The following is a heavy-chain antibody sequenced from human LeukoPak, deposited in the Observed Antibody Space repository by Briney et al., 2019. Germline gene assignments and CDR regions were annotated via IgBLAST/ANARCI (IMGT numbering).Heavy chain of an antibody. CDR2: IYSGGST. J-gene: IGHJ4*02. CDR3: ARPLFSGHIDY. V-gene: IGHV3-66*04. D-gene: IGHD2-15*01. CDR1: GFTVSSNY. Sequence: GGSLRLSCAASGFTVSSNYMSWVRQAPGKGLEWVSVIYSGGSTYYADSVKGRFTISRDNSKNTLYLQMNSLRAEDTAVYYCARPLFSGHIDYWGQGTLVTVSS.